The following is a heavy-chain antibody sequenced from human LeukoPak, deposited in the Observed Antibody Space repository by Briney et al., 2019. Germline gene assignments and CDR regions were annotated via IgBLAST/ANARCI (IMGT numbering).Heavy chain of an antibody. CDR1: GFTVSSTY. V-gene: IGHV3-53*01. J-gene: IGHJ4*02. D-gene: IGHD3-10*01. CDR3: ASRPLYGSGTPY. CDR2: IYSGGST. Sequence: PGGSLRLSCAASGFTVSSTYMTWVRQAPGKGLEWVSVIYSGGSTYYADSVRGRFTLSRDNSKNTLYLQMNSLRAEDTAVYYCASRPLYGSGTPYWGQGTLVTVSS.